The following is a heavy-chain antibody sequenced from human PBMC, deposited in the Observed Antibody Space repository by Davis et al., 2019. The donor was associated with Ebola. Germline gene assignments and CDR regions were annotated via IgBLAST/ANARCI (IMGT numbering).Heavy chain of an antibody. V-gene: IGHV3-33*08. J-gene: IGHJ4*02. Sequence: GESLKISCAASGFTFSDYYMSWIRQAPGKGLEWVAVISNDGSNQYYADSVKGRFTISRDNAKNSLYLQMNSLRAEDTAVYYCARESVNIVASWGQGTLVTVSS. CDR2: ISNDGSNQ. D-gene: IGHD5-12*01. CDR3: ARESVNIVAS. CDR1: GFTFSDYY.